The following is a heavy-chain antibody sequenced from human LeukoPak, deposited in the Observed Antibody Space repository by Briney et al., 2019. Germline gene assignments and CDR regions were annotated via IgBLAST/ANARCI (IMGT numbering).Heavy chain of an antibody. D-gene: IGHD2-21*01. J-gene: IGHJ5*02. CDR2: ISANNGNT. Sequence: ASVKVSCTASGYTFMNYGISWVRQAPGQGLEWMGWISANNGNTNYAQKFQGRVTMTTDTSTSPVYMELRSLRSDDTAVYYCARGRLREFDHWGQGTLVTVSS. CDR1: GYTFMNYG. V-gene: IGHV1-18*01. CDR3: ARGRLREFDH.